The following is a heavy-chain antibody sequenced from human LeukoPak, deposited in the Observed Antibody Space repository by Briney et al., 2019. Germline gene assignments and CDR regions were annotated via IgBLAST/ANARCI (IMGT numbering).Heavy chain of an antibody. CDR1: GYSFTNYW. CDR2: IYPGESEA. D-gene: IGHD2-8*01. J-gene: IGHJ4*02. V-gene: IGHV5-51*01. CDR3: AASIVRTPHEYYFNY. Sequence: GESLKISCKTSGYSFTNYWIGWVRQMPGRGLEWMGSIYPGESEATYSPSFQGQVTISADKSVSTAYLQWNSLKASDTAMFYCAASIVRTPHEYYFNYWGQGTLVAVSS.